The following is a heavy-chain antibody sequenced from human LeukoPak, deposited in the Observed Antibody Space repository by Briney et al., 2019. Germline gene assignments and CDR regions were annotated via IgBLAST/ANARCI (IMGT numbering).Heavy chain of an antibody. J-gene: IGHJ4*02. CDR3: ARRQLSQLYYFDY. Sequence: PSETLSLTCTVSGGSISSYYWSWIRQPPGKGLEWIGYIYYSGSTNYNPSLKSRVTISVDTSKNQFSLKLSSVTAADTAVYYCARRQLSQLYYFDYWGQGTLVTVSS. CDR1: GGSISSYY. D-gene: IGHD6-6*01. CDR2: IYYSGST. V-gene: IGHV4-59*01.